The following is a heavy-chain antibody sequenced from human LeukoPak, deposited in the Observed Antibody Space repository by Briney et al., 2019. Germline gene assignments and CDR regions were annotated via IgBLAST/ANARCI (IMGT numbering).Heavy chain of an antibody. D-gene: IGHD1-1*01. Sequence: PGGSLRLSCAASGFTFSSHSVNWVRQAPGKGLEWVSSISSSGSYIFYADSVKGRFTISRDNANSSLYLQMNSLRAEDTAVYYCTSGLSVRRSNNTPVDYWGQGTLVTVSS. CDR1: GFTFSSHS. J-gene: IGHJ4*02. CDR2: ISSSGSYI. V-gene: IGHV3-21*04. CDR3: TSGLSVRRSNNTPVDY.